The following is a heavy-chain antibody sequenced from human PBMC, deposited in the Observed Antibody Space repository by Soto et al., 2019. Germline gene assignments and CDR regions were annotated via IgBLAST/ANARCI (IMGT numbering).Heavy chain of an antibody. Sequence: SGKFSCKASGGTFSSYAISWVRQAPGQGLEWMGGIIPIFGTANYAQKFQGRVTITADESTSTAYMELSSLRSEDTAVYYCAGFNPGYCSGGSCYRYYYYGMDVRGQGTKDTVSS. D-gene: IGHD2-15*01. V-gene: IGHV1-69*13. CDR1: GGTFSSYA. J-gene: IGHJ6*02. CDR3: AGFNPGYCSGGSCYRYYYYGMDV. CDR2: IIPIFGTA.